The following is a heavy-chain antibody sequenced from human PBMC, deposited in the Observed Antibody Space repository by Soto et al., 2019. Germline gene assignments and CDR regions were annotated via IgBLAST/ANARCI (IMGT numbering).Heavy chain of an antibody. V-gene: IGHV3-23*01. J-gene: IGHJ5*02. CDR1: GFTFSDYG. Sequence: EVQLSQSGGGLVQPGGSLRLSCAASGFTFSDYGMSWVRQAPGKGLEWVSTIRGSAGNTYYVDSVKGRFTISRDDSTNTLYLQMNSLRAEDTAVYYCAKPLWFGEPVFDPWGQGTLVIVSS. CDR2: IRGSAGNT. CDR3: AKPLWFGEPVFDP. D-gene: IGHD3-10*01.